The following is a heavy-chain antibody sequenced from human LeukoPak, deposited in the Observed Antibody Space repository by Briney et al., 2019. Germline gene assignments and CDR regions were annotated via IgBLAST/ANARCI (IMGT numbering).Heavy chain of an antibody. Sequence: GESLKISCKGSGYSFTSYLIGWVRPMPGKGLEWMGIIYPGDSDTRYSPSFQGQVTISADKSISTAYLQWSSLKASDTAMYYCARHGALLWFGELLSGWFDPWGQGTLVTVSS. CDR3: ARHGALLWFGELLSGWFDP. D-gene: IGHD3-10*01. CDR1: GYSFTSYL. V-gene: IGHV5-51*01. CDR2: IYPGDSDT. J-gene: IGHJ5*02.